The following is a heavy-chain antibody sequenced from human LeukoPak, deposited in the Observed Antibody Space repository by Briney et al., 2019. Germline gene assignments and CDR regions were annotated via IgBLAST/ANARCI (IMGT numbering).Heavy chain of an antibody. Sequence: SQTLSLTCTVSGGSISSGDYYWRWLRQPPGTGLEWIGYIYYSGSTYYNPSLKSRVTISVDTSKNQFSLKLSSVTAADTAVYYCARASDYAPYPFDYWGQGTLVTVSS. CDR2: IYYSGST. D-gene: IGHD5-12*01. V-gene: IGHV4-30-4*08. J-gene: IGHJ4*02. CDR3: ARASDYAPYPFDY. CDR1: GGSISSGDYY.